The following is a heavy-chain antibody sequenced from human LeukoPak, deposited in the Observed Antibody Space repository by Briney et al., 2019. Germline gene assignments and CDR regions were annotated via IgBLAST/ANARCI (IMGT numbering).Heavy chain of an antibody. Sequence: KSSETLSLTCTVSGGSINSGGYYWTWIRHHPGKGLEWMASIYYSGNTYYSPSLKSRVTISLDTSKSQFSLRLSSVTAADTAVYYCAGAHVDDVLMVYAVRAFDIWGQGTMVTVSS. CDR1: GGSINSGGYY. CDR3: AGAHVDDVLMVYAVRAFDI. D-gene: IGHD2-8*01. V-gene: IGHV4-31*03. J-gene: IGHJ3*02. CDR2: IYYSGNT.